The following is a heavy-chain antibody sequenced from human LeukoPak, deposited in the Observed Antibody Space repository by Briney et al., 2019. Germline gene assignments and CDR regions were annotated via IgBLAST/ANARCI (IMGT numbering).Heavy chain of an antibody. CDR3: VKDMVQRNGIFDPFDI. CDR2: IEGDGSAR. CDR1: GFIFSNYA. D-gene: IGHD3-10*01. J-gene: IGHJ3*02. V-gene: IGHV3-23*01. Sequence: GGSLRLSCAVSGFIFSNYAMTWVRQAPGKGLEWVSSIEGDGSARYYADSVKGRFAISRDDPKNTLYLQLTSLRVEDTAIYFCVKDMVQRNGIFDPFDIWGQGTMVTVSS.